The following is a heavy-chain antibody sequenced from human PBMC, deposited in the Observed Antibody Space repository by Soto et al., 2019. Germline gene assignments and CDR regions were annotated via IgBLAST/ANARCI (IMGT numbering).Heavy chain of an antibody. V-gene: IGHV1-3*05. CDR3: ARERYRSSQKQYGLNYYYYGMDV. D-gene: IGHD6-13*01. CDR2: INAGNGNT. J-gene: IGHJ6*02. CDR1: GYTFTSYA. Sequence: QVQLVQSGAEEKKPGASVKVSCKASGYTFTSYAMHWVRQAPGQRLEWMGWINAGNGNTKYSQKFQGRVTITRDTSASTAYMERSRLRSEDTAVYYCARERYRSSQKQYGLNYYYYGMDVWGQGTTVTVSS.